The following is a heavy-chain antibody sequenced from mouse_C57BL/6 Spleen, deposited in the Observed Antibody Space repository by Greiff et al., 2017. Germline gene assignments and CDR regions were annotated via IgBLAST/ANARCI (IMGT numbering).Heavy chain of an antibody. CDR3: ARFLYDYDEGDYYAMDY. Sequence: QVQLQQPGAELVKPGASVKLSCKASGYTFTSYWMHWVKQRPGQGLEWIGMIHPNSGSTNYNEKFKSKATLTVDKSSSTAYMQLSSLTSEDSAVYYCARFLYDYDEGDYYAMDYWGQGTSVTVSS. D-gene: IGHD2-4*01. J-gene: IGHJ4*01. CDR1: GYTFTSYW. V-gene: IGHV1-64*01. CDR2: IHPNSGST.